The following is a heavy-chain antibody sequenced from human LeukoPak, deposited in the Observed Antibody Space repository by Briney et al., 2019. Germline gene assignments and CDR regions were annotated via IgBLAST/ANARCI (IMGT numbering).Heavy chain of an antibody. J-gene: IGHJ5*02. CDR1: GYRFTGYY. V-gene: IGHV1-2*02. CDR2: INPNNGGT. CDR3: ARDSGDYYGSGSRFDP. D-gene: IGHD3-10*01. Sequence: ASVKVSCKASGYRFTGYYIHWVRQAPGQGLEWMGWINPNNGGTNYAQKFQGRVTMARDTSITTTYMELSSLRSDDTAVYYCARDSGDYYGSGSRFDPWSQGTLVTVSS.